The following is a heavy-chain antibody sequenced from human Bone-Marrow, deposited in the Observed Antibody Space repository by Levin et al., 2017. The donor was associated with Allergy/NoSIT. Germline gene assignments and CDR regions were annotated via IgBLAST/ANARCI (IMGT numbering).Heavy chain of an antibody. CDR1: GDSVSSGSYY. V-gene: IGHV4-61*01. Sequence: SETLSLTCTVSGDSVSSGSYYWSWIRQPPGKGLEWIGYIYYSGSTNYNPSLKSRVTISVDTSKNQFSLNLNSVTAADTAVYYCARAVPNHDFWSSSFRNDLDWYYDLWGRGTLVTVSS. CDR3: ARAVPNHDFWSSSFRNDLDWYYDL. CDR2: IYYSGST. J-gene: IGHJ2*01. D-gene: IGHD3-3*01.